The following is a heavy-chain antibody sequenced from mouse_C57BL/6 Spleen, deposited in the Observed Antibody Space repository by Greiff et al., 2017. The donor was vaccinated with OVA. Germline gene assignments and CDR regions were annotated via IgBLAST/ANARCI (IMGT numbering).Heavy chain of an antibody. V-gene: IGHV1-55*01. CDR1: GYTFTSYW. CDR2: IYPGSGST. CDR3: AREGTAWFAY. D-gene: IGHD3-3*01. J-gene: IGHJ3*01. Sequence: VQLQESGAELVKPGASVKMSCKASGYTFTSYWITWVKQRPGQGLEWIGDIYPGSGSTNYNEKFKSKATLTVDTSSSTAYMQLSSLTSEDSAVYYCAREGTAWFAYWGQGTLVTVSA.